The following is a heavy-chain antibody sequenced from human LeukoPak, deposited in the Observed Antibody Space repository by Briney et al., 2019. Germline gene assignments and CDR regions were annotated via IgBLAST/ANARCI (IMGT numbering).Heavy chain of an antibody. CDR2: INPNSGGT. CDR3: ARSSGWTTDDAFDI. J-gene: IGHJ3*02. Sequence: ASVKVSCKASGYTFTGYYMHWVRQAPGQGLEWMGWINPNSGGTNYAQKFQGRVTMTRDTSISTAYMELSRLRSDDTAVYYCARSSGWTTDDAFDIWGQGTMVTVSS. CDR1: GYTFTGYY. V-gene: IGHV1-2*02. D-gene: IGHD6-19*01.